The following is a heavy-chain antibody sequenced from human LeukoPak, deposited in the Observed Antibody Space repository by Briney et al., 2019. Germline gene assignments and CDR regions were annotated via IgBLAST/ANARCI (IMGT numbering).Heavy chain of an antibody. D-gene: IGHD3-22*01. CDR3: ARDKGVDNSGYYNGFFDF. Sequence: GGSLRLSCAASGFTFSSYGMHWVRQAPGKGLEWVAVIWYDGSNKYYADSVKGRLTISRDNSKNTLYLQMNSLRAEDTAVYYCARDKGVDNSGYYNGFFDFWGQGTLVTVSS. CDR1: GFTFSSYG. J-gene: IGHJ4*02. CDR2: IWYDGSNK. V-gene: IGHV3-33*01.